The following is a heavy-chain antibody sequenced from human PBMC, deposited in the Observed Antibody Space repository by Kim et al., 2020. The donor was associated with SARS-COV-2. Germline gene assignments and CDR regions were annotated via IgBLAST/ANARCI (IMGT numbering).Heavy chain of an antibody. J-gene: IGHJ4*02. V-gene: IGHV1-18*01. D-gene: IGHD2-2*01. Sequence: QKLKGRVTMTTDTSTSTAYMELRSLRSDDTAVYYCARVSLPAASATWFDYWGQGTLVTVSS. CDR3: ARVSLPAASATWFDY.